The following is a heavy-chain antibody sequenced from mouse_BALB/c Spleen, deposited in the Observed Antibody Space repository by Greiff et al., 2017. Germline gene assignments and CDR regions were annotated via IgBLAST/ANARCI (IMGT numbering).Heavy chain of an antibody. CDR2: IYPGDGDT. CDR1: GYAFSSYW. J-gene: IGHJ3*01. V-gene: IGHV1-80*01. D-gene: IGHD1-1*01. Sequence: QVQLQQSGAELVRPGSSVKISCKASGYAFSSYWMNWVKQRPGQGLEWIGQIYPGDGDTNYNGKFKGKATLTADKSSSTAYMQLSSLTSEDSAVYFCARPYYYGSSPAWFAYWGQGTLVTVSA. CDR3: ARPYYYGSSPAWFAY.